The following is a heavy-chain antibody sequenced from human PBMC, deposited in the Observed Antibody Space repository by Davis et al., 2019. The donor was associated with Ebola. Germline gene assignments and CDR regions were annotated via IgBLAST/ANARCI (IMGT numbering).Heavy chain of an antibody. CDR3: AKAYCSSTSCYREVFDY. CDR2: ISYDGSNK. J-gene: IGHJ4*02. D-gene: IGHD2-2*02. Sequence: PGGSLRLSCAASGFTFSSYGMHWVRQAPGKGLEWVAVISYDGSNKYYADSVKGRFTISRDNSKNTLYLQMNSLRAEDTAVYYCAKAYCSSTSCYREVFDYWGQGTLVTVSS. V-gene: IGHV3-30*18. CDR1: GFTFSSYG.